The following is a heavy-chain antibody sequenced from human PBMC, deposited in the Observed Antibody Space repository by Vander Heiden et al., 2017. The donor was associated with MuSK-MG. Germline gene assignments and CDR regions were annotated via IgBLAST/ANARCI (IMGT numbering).Heavy chain of an antibody. CDR2: IYHSGST. V-gene: IGHV4-38-2*01. Sequence: QVKLQESGPGLVKPSETLSLTCAVSGYSISSGYYWGWIRQPPGKGLEWIGSIYHSGSTYYNPALKSRVTISVDTSKNQFSLKLSSVTAADTAVYYCARHKAVAGGWFDPWGQGTLVTVSS. D-gene: IGHD6-19*01. CDR3: ARHKAVAGGWFDP. J-gene: IGHJ5*02. CDR1: GYSISSGYY.